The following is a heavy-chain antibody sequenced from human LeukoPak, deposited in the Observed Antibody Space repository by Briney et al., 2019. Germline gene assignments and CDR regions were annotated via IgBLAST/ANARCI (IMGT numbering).Heavy chain of an antibody. D-gene: IGHD1-7*01. CDR3: GRGPTWNYVVPLDY. J-gene: IGHJ4*02. Sequence: SETLSLTCTVSGGSISSYYWSWIRQPPGKGLEWIGYIYYSGSTNYNPSLKSRVTISVDTSKNQFSLKLSSVTAADTAVYYCGRGPTWNYVVPLDYWGQGALVTVSS. CDR1: GGSISSYY. V-gene: IGHV4-59*01. CDR2: IYYSGST.